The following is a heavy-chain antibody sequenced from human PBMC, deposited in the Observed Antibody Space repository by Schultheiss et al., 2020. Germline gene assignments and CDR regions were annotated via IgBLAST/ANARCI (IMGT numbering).Heavy chain of an antibody. CDR1: GGSISSGGYY. CDR2: IYYSGST. V-gene: IGHV4-31*03. J-gene: IGHJ4*02. Sequence: SATLSLTCTVSGGSISSGGYYWSWIRQHPGKGLEWIGYIYYSGSTYYNPSLKSRVTISVDTSKNQFSLKLSSVTAADTAVYYCARDHCSSTSCLLLFDYWGQGTLVT. CDR3: ARDHCSSTSCLLLFDY. D-gene: IGHD2-2*01.